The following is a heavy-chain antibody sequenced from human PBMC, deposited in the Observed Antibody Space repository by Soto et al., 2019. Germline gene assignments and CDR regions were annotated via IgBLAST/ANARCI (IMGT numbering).Heavy chain of an antibody. V-gene: IGHV3-30*18. CDR1: GFTFSDYA. CDR3: AKIMMVTAMFKMAV. Sequence: QVQLVESGGGVVQPGRSLRLSCATSGFTFSDYAMHWVRQAPGQGLEWVAAISFGGSNTYYADSLTGRFTISRDPSKNTLYLDMNSLRTEDTVIYYCAKIMMVTAMFKMAVWGRGTTVIVSS. J-gene: IGHJ6*04. CDR2: ISFGGSNT. D-gene: IGHD2-21*02.